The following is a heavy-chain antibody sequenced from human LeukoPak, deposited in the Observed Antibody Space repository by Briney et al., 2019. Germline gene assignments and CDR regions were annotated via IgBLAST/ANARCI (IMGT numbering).Heavy chain of an antibody. J-gene: IGHJ4*02. CDR1: GFTFSSYG. Sequence: TGGSLRLSCAASGFTFSSYGMHWVRQAPGKGLEWVAVISYDGSNKYYADSVKGRFTISRDSSKDTLYLQMNSLRIEDTAVYYCVRQDCSGGSCYLDYWGQGTLVTVSS. D-gene: IGHD2-15*01. CDR3: VRQDCSGGSCYLDY. V-gene: IGHV3-30*03. CDR2: ISYDGSNK.